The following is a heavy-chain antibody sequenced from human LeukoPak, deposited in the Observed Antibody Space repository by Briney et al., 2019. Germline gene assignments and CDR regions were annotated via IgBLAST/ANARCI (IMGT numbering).Heavy chain of an antibody. D-gene: IGHD2-2*01. Sequence: GESLKISCQGSGYRFSNYWIAWVRQVLGKGLEWMGVTGDSDTRYSPSFQGQVTISADKSVSTAYLQWNSLKASDTAMYYCARLRYATASGVDYWGQGTLVTVSS. J-gene: IGHJ4*02. CDR3: ARLRYATASGVDY. CDR2: TGDSDT. CDR1: GYRFSNYW. V-gene: IGHV5-51*01.